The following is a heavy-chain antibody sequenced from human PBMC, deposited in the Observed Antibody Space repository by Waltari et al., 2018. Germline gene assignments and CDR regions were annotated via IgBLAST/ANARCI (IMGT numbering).Heavy chain of an antibody. J-gene: IGHJ4*02. V-gene: IGHV3-21*01. CDR1: GFTFSSYS. Sequence: EVQLVESGGGLVKPGGSLRLSCAASGFTFSSYSMNWVRQAPGKGLEWVSSISSSSSYIDYADSVKGRFTISRDNAKNSLYLQMNSLRAEDTAVYYCARDQSKRGYSYGYDYWGQGTLVTVSS. CDR3: ARDQSKRGYSYGYDY. CDR2: ISSSSSYI. D-gene: IGHD5-18*01.